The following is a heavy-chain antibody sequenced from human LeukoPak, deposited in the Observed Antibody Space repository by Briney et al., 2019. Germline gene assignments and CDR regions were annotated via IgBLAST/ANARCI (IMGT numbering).Heavy chain of an antibody. J-gene: IGHJ3*01. V-gene: IGHV3-64D*06. Sequence: GGSLRLSCSASGFPFNTYAIHWVRQAPGKGLEYVAGISSNGDNKDFADSAKGRFTISRDNSKSTLFLQMNSLRAEDTAVYFCTRDSALLGVAFDLWGQGTVVTVSS. D-gene: IGHD2-15*01. CDR1: GFPFNTYA. CDR2: ISSNGDNK. CDR3: TRDSALLGVAFDL.